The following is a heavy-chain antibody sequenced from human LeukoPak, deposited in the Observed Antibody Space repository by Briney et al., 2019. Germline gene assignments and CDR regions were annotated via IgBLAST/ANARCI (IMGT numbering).Heavy chain of an antibody. Sequence: GGSLRLSCAASGFTFSSYGMHWVRQAPGKGLEWVAVIWYDGSNKYYADSVKGRFTISRDNSKNTLYLQMNSLRAEDTAVYYCARDLYRSSGIAAAGTTTNYYNYGMDVWGQGTTVTVSS. CDR1: GFTFSSYG. V-gene: IGHV3-33*01. J-gene: IGHJ6*02. CDR2: IWYDGSNK. D-gene: IGHD6-13*01. CDR3: ARDLYRSSGIAAAGTTTNYYNYGMDV.